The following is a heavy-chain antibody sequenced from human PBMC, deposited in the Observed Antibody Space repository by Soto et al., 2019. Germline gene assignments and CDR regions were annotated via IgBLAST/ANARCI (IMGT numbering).Heavy chain of an antibody. CDR1: GGTFSTYT. CDR2: IIPLFGTT. V-gene: IGHV1-69*13. CDR3: ARRLDDRADEGFDV. J-gene: IGHJ3*01. D-gene: IGHD3-16*01. Sequence: QVQLVQSGAQVKTPGASVKVSCKTSGGTFSTYTIYWVRQAPGQGLEWMGRIIPLFGTTKYAQNFQDRVTITAEESTSTTYMELSSLRAEDTAVYYCARRLDDRADEGFDVWGEGTAVTVSA.